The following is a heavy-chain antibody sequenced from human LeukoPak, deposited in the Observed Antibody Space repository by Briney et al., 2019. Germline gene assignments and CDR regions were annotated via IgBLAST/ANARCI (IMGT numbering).Heavy chain of an antibody. J-gene: IGHJ4*02. D-gene: IGHD3-22*01. V-gene: IGHV1-46*01. Sequence: ASVKVSCKASGYSSTTYYILWVRQVPGQGLEWMGIINPSGGTTTYAQKFQGRVTMTRDTSTSTVYMELNSLRSEDTAVYYCARPYDISASYYDYWGQGTLVTVSP. CDR2: INPSGGTT. CDR3: ARPYDISASYYDY. CDR1: GYSSTTYY.